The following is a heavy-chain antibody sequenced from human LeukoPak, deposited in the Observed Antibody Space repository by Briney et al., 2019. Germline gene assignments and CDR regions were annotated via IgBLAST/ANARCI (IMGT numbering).Heavy chain of an antibody. Sequence: GGSLRLSCAASGSTFSSYGMHWVRQAPGKGLEWVSVIYSGGSTYYADSVKGRFTISRDNSKNTLYLQMNSLRAEDTAVYYCARTFRGGWFDPWGQGTLVTVSS. J-gene: IGHJ5*02. V-gene: IGHV3-66*01. CDR2: IYSGGST. D-gene: IGHD3-16*01. CDR3: ARTFRGGWFDP. CDR1: GSTFSSYG.